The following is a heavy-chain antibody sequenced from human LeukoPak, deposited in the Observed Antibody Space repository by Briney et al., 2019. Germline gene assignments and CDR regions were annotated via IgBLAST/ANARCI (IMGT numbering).Heavy chain of an antibody. CDR2: ISYDGSNK. J-gene: IGHJ4*02. CDR3: AKDRYHDILTGCLDY. CDR1: GLTFSNYG. V-gene: IGHV3-30*18. Sequence: GGSLRLSCAASGLTFSNYGIHWVRQAPRKGLEWVAVISYDGSNKYYADSVKGRLTISRDNSKNTLYLQMNSLRAEDTAVYYCAKDRYHDILTGCLDYWGQGTLVTVSS. D-gene: IGHD3-9*01.